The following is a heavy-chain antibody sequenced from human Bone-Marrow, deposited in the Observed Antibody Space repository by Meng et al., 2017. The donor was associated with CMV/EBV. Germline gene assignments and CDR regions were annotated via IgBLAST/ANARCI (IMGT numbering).Heavy chain of an antibody. J-gene: IGHJ6*02. CDR3: ARGRMRYCSSTSCSHYYGMDV. Sequence: ASVKVSCKASGYTFTSYGISWVRQAPGQGLEWMGWSSAYNGNTNYAQKLQGRVTMTTDTSTSTAYMELRSLRSDDTAVYYCARGRMRYCSSTSCSHYYGMDVWGQGTTVTVSS. CDR2: SSAYNGNT. V-gene: IGHV1-18*01. CDR1: GYTFTSYG. D-gene: IGHD2-2*01.